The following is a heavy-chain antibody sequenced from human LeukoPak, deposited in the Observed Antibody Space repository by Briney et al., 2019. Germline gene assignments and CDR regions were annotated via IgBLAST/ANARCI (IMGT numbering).Heavy chain of an antibody. CDR3: AKDTGYSYGPYYFDY. V-gene: IGHV3-23*01. CDR1: GFTFGNYA. Sequence: GGSLRLSCAASGFTFGNYAMTWVRQAPGKGLESVSAINGSGGSTYYADSVEGRFTISSDNAKNTLYLQMNSLRAEDTAVYYCAKDTGYSYGPYYFDYWGQGTLVTVSS. CDR2: INGSGGST. D-gene: IGHD5-18*01. J-gene: IGHJ4*02.